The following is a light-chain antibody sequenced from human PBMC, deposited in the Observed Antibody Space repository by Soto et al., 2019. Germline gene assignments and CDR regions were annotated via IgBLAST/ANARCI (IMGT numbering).Light chain of an antibody. Sequence: EIVLTQSPGTLSLSPGEGATLSCRASQSVSSNYLGWYQQKPGQAPRLLIYGASSRATGIPDRFSGSGSGTDFTLTITRLETEDFAVYYCQQYGSSPPLTFGGGTKVEIK. CDR3: QQYGSSPPLT. V-gene: IGKV3-20*01. J-gene: IGKJ4*01. CDR2: GAS. CDR1: QSVSSNY.